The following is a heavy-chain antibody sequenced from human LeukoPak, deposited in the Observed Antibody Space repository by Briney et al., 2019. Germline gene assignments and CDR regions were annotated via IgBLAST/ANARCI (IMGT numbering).Heavy chain of an antibody. Sequence: PGGSLRLSCAASGFTFSSDSMNWVRQAPGKGLEWVSYISESSSYTYYAKSVKGRFTISRDNAKNSLYLQMNSLRGEDTAVYYCARDDAATARASGMDVWGKGTMVTVSS. J-gene: IGHJ6*04. D-gene: IGHD6-6*01. CDR3: ARDDAATARASGMDV. CDR2: ISESSSYT. CDR1: GFTFSSDS. V-gene: IGHV3-21*01.